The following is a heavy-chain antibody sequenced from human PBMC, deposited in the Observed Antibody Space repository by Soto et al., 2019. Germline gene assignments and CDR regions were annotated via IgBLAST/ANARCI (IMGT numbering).Heavy chain of an antibody. D-gene: IGHD3-16*01. CDR3: AKPVSGIAGANYDS. V-gene: IGHV3-43*01. CDR1: GFTFDDYA. J-gene: IGHJ5*02. Sequence: GVSLRLSCAASGFTFDDYAMHWVRQAPGKGLEWVSVISWDGKTSYYAASVRGRFTISRDNSKNFLYLYMIGLRPEDTALYYWAKPVSGIAGANYDSWGQGALVTVSS. CDR2: ISWDGKTS.